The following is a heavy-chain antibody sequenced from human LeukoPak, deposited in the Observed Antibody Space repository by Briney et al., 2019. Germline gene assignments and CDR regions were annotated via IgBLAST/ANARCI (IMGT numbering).Heavy chain of an antibody. J-gene: IGHJ6*03. V-gene: IGHV1-69*13. D-gene: IGHD5-12*01. CDR3: ARNRYSGYDWGYYYYYYYMDV. CDR1: GGTFSSYA. Sequence: SVKVSCKASGGTFSSYAISWVRQAPGQGLEWMGGMIPIFGTANYAQKFQGRVTITADESTSTAYMELSSLRSEDTAVYYCARNRYSGYDWGYYYYYYYMDVWGKGTTVTVSS. CDR2: MIPIFGTA.